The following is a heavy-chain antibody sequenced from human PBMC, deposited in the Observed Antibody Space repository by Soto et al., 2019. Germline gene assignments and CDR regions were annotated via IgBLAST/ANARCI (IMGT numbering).Heavy chain of an antibody. V-gene: IGHV4-31*03. CDR1: GGSISTGGYY. J-gene: IGHJ4*02. CDR3: ARAPGSCSSGFKIDY. Sequence: QVQLQESGPGLVKPSQTLSLTCTVSGGSISTGGYYWSWIRKHPGKGLEWIGYIYYSGSTYYNPSLKSRVTISVDTSKNQFFLKLSSVTAADTAVYYCARAPGSCSSGFKIDYWGQGTLVTVSS. CDR2: IYYSGST. D-gene: IGHD3-22*01.